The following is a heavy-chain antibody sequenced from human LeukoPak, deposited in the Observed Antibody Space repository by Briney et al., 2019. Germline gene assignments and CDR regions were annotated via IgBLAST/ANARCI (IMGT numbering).Heavy chain of an antibody. CDR1: GFTFSSYW. V-gene: IGHV3-7*03. CDR2: IKQDGSEK. CDR3: ARDKVVGPTIFDH. Sequence: PGGSLRLSCAASGFTFSSYWMSWVRQAPGKGLEWVANIKQDGSEKYYVDSVKGRFTISRDNAKNSLYLEMNSLRAEDTAVYYCARDKVVGPTIFDHWGQGTLVTVSS. D-gene: IGHD1-26*01. J-gene: IGHJ4*02.